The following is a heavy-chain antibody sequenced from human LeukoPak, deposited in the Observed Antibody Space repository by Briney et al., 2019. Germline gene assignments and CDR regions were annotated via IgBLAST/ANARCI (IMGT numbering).Heavy chain of an antibody. Sequence: GGSLRLSCAAPGFTFSNYAMSWVRQAPGKGLEWISGISGSGGSTYHADSVKGRFTISRDNSKNTLYLQMNSLRAEDTAVFYCAKEPRDCTGGTCPSAGGYYFDPWGQGNLVAVSS. D-gene: IGHD2-8*02. CDR3: AKEPRDCTGGTCPSAGGYYFDP. CDR1: GFTFSNYA. V-gene: IGHV3-23*01. J-gene: IGHJ4*02. CDR2: ISGSGGST.